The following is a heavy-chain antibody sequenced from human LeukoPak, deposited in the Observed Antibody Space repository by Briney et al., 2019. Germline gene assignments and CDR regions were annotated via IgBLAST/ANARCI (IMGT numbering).Heavy chain of an antibody. CDR1: GFTLTTYA. CDR2: ISYDGSNK. CDR3: ARGNGWLLDF. D-gene: IGHD6-19*01. J-gene: IGHJ4*02. V-gene: IGHV3-30*04. Sequence: GGSLRLSCAASGFTLTTYAMHWVRQAPGKGLEWVAIISYDGSNKYYGDSVKGRFTISRDNSKNTLYLQMNSLNTEDTAVYYCARGNGWLLDFWGQGTLVTVS.